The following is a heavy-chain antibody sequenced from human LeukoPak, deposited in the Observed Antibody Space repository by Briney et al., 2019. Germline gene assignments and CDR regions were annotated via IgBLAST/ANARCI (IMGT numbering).Heavy chain of an antibody. Sequence: AGGSLRRSCAASGFTFSSYAMSWVRQAPGKGLEWVSAISGSGGSTSYADSVKGRFTISRDNSKNTLYLQMNSLRAEDTAVYYCAKGGSRHYDILTGYYPSYYFDYWGQGTLVTVSS. CDR3: AKGGSRHYDILTGYYPSYYFDY. V-gene: IGHV3-23*01. D-gene: IGHD3-9*01. J-gene: IGHJ4*02. CDR2: ISGSGGST. CDR1: GFTFSSYA.